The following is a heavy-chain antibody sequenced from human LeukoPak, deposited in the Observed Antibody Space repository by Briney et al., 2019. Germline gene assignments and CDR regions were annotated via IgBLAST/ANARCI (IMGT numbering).Heavy chain of an antibody. V-gene: IGHV4-39*01. J-gene: IGHJ4*02. CDR2: IYYSWST. CDR1: GGSISSSSYY. CDR3: ASPYGSGSYLGY. Sequence: SETLSLTCTVSGGSISSSSYYWGWIRQPPGKGLEWIGSIYYSWSTYYNPSLKSRFTISVDTSKNQFSLKLSSVTAADTAVYYCASPYGSGSYLGYWGQGTLVTVSS. D-gene: IGHD3-10*01.